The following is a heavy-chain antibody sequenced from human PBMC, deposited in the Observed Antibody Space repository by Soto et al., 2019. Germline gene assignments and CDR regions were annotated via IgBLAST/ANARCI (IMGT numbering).Heavy chain of an antibody. V-gene: IGHV5-10-1*01. D-gene: IGHD1-26*01. J-gene: IGHJ1*01. CDR1: GYSFTSYW. CDR2: IDPSDSYT. Sequence: GESLKISCKGSGYSFTSYWITWVRQMPGRGLEWVGRIDPSDSYTTYNPSLKGHVILSVDKSVNTAYVQWTSLRASDTAIYFCGRDFGSGHADVWGQGTLVTVSS. CDR3: GRDFGSGHADV.